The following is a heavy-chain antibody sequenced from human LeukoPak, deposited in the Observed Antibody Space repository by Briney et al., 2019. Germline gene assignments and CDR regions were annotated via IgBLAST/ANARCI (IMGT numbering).Heavy chain of an antibody. CDR3: AREYYYDSRGSYYDY. CDR2: IYYSGST. D-gene: IGHD3-22*01. Sequence: SETLSLTCTVSGGSISSSSYYWGWIRQPPGKGLEWIGSIYYSGSTYYNPSLKSRVTISVDTSKRQFSLKLSSVTAADTAVYYCAREYYYDSRGSYYDYWGQGTLVTVSS. CDR1: GGSISSSSYY. J-gene: IGHJ4*02. V-gene: IGHV4-39*07.